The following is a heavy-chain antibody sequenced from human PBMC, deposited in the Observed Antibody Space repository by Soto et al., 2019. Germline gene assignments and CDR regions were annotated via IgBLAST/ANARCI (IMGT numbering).Heavy chain of an antibody. CDR1: GYSFTSYW. J-gene: IGHJ6*02. CDR2: IYPGDSDT. V-gene: IGHV5-51*01. CDR3: ARHVGSSGWYYYYGMDV. D-gene: IGHD6-19*01. Sequence: PGESLKISCKGSGYSFTSYWIGWVRQMPGKGLEWMGIIYPGDSDTRYSPSFQGQVTISADKSISTAYLQWSSLKASDTAMYYCARHVGSSGWYYYYGMDVWGQGTTVTVSS.